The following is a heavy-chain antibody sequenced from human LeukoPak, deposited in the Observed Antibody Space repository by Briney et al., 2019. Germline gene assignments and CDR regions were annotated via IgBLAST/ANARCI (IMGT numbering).Heavy chain of an antibody. J-gene: IGHJ1*01. V-gene: IGHV3-48*03. CDR3: ARGGTLEYFQH. Sequence: GGSLRLSSPVSGLIFGSYETNCVRQAPGEGLEWVSYISSSGSTIYYADSVKGRFTISRDNAKNSLYLQMNSLRAEDTAVYYCARGGTLEYFQHWGQGTLVTVSS. CDR2: ISSSGSTI. CDR1: GLIFGSYE.